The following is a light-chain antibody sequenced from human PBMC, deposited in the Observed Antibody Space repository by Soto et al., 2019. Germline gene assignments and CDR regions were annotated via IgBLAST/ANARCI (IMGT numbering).Light chain of an antibody. J-gene: IGKJ1*01. Sequence: EIVMTQSPVTLSVSPGERATLSCRASQSVSSNLAWYQQTPGQAPRLLIYGASTRATGIPARFSGSGSGTEFSLTISSLQSEDFAVYYCQQYDNWPPWTFGQGTKVEI. V-gene: IGKV3-15*01. CDR3: QQYDNWPPWT. CDR1: QSVSSN. CDR2: GAS.